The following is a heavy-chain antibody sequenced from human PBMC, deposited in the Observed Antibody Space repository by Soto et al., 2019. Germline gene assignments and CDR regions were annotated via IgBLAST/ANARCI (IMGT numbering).Heavy chain of an antibody. CDR1: VYTFTSYG. V-gene: IGHV1-18*01. Sequence: QVHLVQSGAEVKKPGASVRVSCKASVYTFTSYGITWGRRAPGQGLEWMGWISAHNGNTDYAQKLQGRVIVTRDTSTSTAYMELRSLRSDDTAVYYCARGRYGDYWGQGALVTVSS. CDR3: ARGRYGDY. J-gene: IGHJ4*02. D-gene: IGHD1-1*01. CDR2: ISAHNGNT.